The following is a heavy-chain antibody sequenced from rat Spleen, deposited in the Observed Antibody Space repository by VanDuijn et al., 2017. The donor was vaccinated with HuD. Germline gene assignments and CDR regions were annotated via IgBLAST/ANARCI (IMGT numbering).Heavy chain of an antibody. D-gene: IGHD1-9*01. CDR2: ITPGGSNT. V-gene: IGHV5S23*01. J-gene: IGHJ3*01. CDR3: ARQGYYGYNYGFAY. Sequence: EVQLVESDGGLVQPGRSLKLSCAASGFTFSSFAMAWVRQAPKKGLEWVASITPGGSNTYYADSVKGRFTISRDDAKSTLYLQKDSLRSEDTATYYSARQGYYGYNYGFAYWGQGTLVTVSS. CDR1: GFTFSSFA.